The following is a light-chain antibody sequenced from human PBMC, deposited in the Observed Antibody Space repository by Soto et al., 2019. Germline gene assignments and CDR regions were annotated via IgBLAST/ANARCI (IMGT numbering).Light chain of an antibody. CDR1: QSVSSSY. J-gene: IGKJ1*01. CDR3: QQYGSSSWT. CDR2: GAS. Sequence: EIVFSRSPGTLSLSPGERATLSCRASQSVSSSYLAWYQQKPGQAPRLLIYGASSRATGIPDRFSGSGSGTDFTLTISRLEPEDFAVYYCQQYGSSSWTFGQVTKV. V-gene: IGKV3-20*01.